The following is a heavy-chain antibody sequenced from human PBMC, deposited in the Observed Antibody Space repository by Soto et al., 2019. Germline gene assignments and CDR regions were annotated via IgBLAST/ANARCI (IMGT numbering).Heavy chain of an antibody. Sequence: SQTLSLTCTVSGGSISSYYWSWIRQPPGKGLEWIGYIYYSGSTNYNPSLKSRVTISVDTSKNQFSLKLNSVTPEDTAVYYCARGTVPGIAEDAFDIWGQGTMVTVSS. CDR2: IYYSGST. D-gene: IGHD6-13*01. V-gene: IGHV4-59*12. CDR1: GGSISSYY. J-gene: IGHJ3*02. CDR3: ARGTVPGIAEDAFDI.